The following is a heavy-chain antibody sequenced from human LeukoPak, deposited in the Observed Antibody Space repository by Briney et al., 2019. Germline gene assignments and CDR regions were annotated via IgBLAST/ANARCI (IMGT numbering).Heavy chain of an antibody. CDR2: IYYSGST. V-gene: IGHV4-59*01. D-gene: IGHD2-15*01. CDR3: ARADGGSEPFDY. J-gene: IGHJ4*02. CDR1: GGSISSYY. Sequence: PSETLSLTCTVSGGSISSYYWSWIRQPPGKGLEWIGYIYYSGSTNYNPSLKSRVTISVDTSKNQFSLKLSSVTAADTAVYYCARADGGSEPFDYWGQGTLVTVSS.